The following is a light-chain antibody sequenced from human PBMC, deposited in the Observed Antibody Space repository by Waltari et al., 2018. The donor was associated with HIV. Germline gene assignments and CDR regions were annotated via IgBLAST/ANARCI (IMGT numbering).Light chain of an antibody. J-gene: IGLJ2*01. CDR2: DVS. Sequence: QSALTQPPSASGSPGQSVTISCTGTSSDVGGYNYVSWYQQHPGKAPNLMIYDVSKRPSGVPDRFSGSKSGNTASLTVSGLQAEDEADYYCSSYAGRNNVVFGGGTKVTVL. CDR1: SSDVGGYNY. CDR3: SSYAGRNNVV. V-gene: IGLV2-8*01.